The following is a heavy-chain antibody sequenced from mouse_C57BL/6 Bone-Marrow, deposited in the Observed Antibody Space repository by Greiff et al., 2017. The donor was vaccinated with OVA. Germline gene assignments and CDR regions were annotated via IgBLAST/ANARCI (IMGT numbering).Heavy chain of an antibody. D-gene: IGHD3-3*01. V-gene: IGHV1-52*01. J-gene: IGHJ2*01. CDR1: GYTFTSYW. CDR2: IDPSDSET. CDR3: ARSCHFDY. Sequence: VQLKQPGAELVRPGSSVKLSCKASGYTFTSYWMHWVKQRPIQGLEWIGNIDPSDSETHYNQKFKDKATLTVDKSSSTAYMQLSSLTSEDSAVYYCARSCHFDYWGQGTTLTVSS.